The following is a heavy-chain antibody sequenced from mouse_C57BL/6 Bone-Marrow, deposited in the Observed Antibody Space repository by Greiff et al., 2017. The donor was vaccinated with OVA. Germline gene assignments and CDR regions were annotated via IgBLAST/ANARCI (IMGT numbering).Heavy chain of an antibody. V-gene: IGHV1-15*01. J-gene: IGHJ1*03. D-gene: IGHD1-1*01. CDR3: TGEDCSSYWYFDV. CDR1: GYTFTDYE. Sequence: QVQLQQSGAELVRPGASVTLSCKASGYTFTDYEMHWVKQTPVHGLEWIGAIDPETGGTAYNQKFKGKAILTADKSSSTAYMELRSLTSEDSAVYYCTGEDCSSYWYFDVWGTGTTVTVSS. CDR2: IDPETGGT.